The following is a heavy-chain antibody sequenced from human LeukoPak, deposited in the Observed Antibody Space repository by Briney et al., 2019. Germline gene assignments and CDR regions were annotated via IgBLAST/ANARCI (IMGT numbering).Heavy chain of an antibody. Sequence: SQTLSLTCTVSGGSISSGDYYWSWIRQPPGKGLEWIGYIYYSGSTYYNPSLKSRVTISVDTSKNQFSLKLSSVTAADTAVYYCAGEETNYDILTGYSHGAFDFWGQGTMVTVSS. V-gene: IGHV4-30-4*01. J-gene: IGHJ3*01. CDR1: GGSISSGDYY. CDR2: IYYSGST. D-gene: IGHD3-9*01. CDR3: AGEETNYDILTGYSHGAFDF.